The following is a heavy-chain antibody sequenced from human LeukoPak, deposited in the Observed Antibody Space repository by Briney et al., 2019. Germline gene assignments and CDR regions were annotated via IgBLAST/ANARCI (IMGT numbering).Heavy chain of an antibody. CDR3: ARESYDILTGYDAFDI. CDR2: IKQDGSEK. Sequence: GGSLRLSCAASGFTFSSYSMNWVRQAPGKGLEWVANIKQDGSEKYYVDSVKGRFTISRDNAKNSLYLQMNSLRAEDTAVYYCARESYDILTGYDAFDIWGQGTMVTVSS. D-gene: IGHD3-9*01. J-gene: IGHJ3*02. V-gene: IGHV3-7*01. CDR1: GFTFSSYS.